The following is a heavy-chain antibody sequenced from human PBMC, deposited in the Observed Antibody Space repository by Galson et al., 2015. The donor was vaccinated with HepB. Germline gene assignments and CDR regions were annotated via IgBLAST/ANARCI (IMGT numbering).Heavy chain of an antibody. J-gene: IGHJ5*02. Sequence: CAISEDSVSSNSAAWSWIRQSPSRGLEWLGRTYYRSKWYNDYAVSVKRRITINPDTSKNQFSLQLNSVTPEDTAVYYCARAVAGTVGGGFAPWGQGTLVTVSS. D-gene: IGHD6-19*01. CDR1: EDSVSSNSAA. V-gene: IGHV6-1*01. CDR3: ARAVAGTVGGGFAP. CDR2: TYYRSKWYN.